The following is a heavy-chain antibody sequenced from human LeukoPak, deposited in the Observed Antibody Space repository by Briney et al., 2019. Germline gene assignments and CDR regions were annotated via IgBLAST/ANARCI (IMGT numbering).Heavy chain of an antibody. CDR2: IYYSGST. CDR3: ARGSPIVEARFYFDY. D-gene: IGHD3-16*02. Sequence: SQTLSLTCTVSGGSISSGGYYWSWIRQHPGKGLEWIGYIYYSGSTYYNPSLKSRVTISVDTSKNQFSLKLSSVTAADTAVYYCARGSPIVEARFYFDYWGQGTLVTVSS. V-gene: IGHV4-31*03. CDR1: GGSISSGGYY. J-gene: IGHJ4*02.